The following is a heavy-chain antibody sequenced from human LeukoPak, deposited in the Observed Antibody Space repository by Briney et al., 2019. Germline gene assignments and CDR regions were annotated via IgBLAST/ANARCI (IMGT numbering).Heavy chain of an antibody. Sequence: ASVKVSCKASGYTFTSYGISWVRQAPGQGLEWMGGIIPIFGTANYAQKFQGRVTITADESTSTAYMELSSLRSEDTAVYYCARDPSYDSSGSWGQGTLVTVSS. CDR2: IIPIFGTA. V-gene: IGHV1-69*13. D-gene: IGHD3-22*01. CDR3: ARDPSYDSSGS. J-gene: IGHJ4*02. CDR1: GYTFTSYG.